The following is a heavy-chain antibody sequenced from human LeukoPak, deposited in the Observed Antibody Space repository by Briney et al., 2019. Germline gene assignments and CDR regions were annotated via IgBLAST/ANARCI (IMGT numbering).Heavy chain of an antibody. CDR2: ISGSGGST. CDR1: GFTFTSYA. J-gene: IGHJ4*02. D-gene: IGHD2-2*01. Sequence: GGSLRLSCAASGFTFTSYAMSWVRQAPGKGPEWVSAISGSGGSTYYADSVKGRFTISRDNSKNTLYLQMNSLRAEDTAVYYCAKDIRSTSSRGYFDYWGQGTLVTVSS. V-gene: IGHV3-23*01. CDR3: AKDIRSTSSRGYFDY.